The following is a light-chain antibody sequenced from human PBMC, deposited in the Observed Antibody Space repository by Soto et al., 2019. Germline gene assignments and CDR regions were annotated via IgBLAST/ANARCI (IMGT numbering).Light chain of an antibody. CDR2: NND. Sequence: QAVVTQPPSASGTPGQRVTISCSGSSSNIGSNTVNWYQQLPGTAPKLLLYNNDQRPSGVPDRFSGSKSGTSTSLVISGLQSEDEADYYCAAWDDSLIGVLFGGGAKLTVL. J-gene: IGLJ2*01. CDR3: AAWDDSLIGVL. V-gene: IGLV1-44*01. CDR1: SSNIGSNT.